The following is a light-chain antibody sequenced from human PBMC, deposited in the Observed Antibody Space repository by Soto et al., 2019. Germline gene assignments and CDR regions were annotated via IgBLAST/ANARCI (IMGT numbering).Light chain of an antibody. J-gene: IGKJ4*01. CDR1: QTVSTY. Sequence: EIVMTQSPATLSVSPGARATLSCRARQTVSTYLSWYQHKPGQAPRLLIYGASKRATGIPARFSGSGSGTDFTLTISSLEPEDSAVYYCHQRYNWLTFGGGTKVDI. V-gene: IGKV3-11*01. CDR2: GAS. CDR3: HQRYNWLT.